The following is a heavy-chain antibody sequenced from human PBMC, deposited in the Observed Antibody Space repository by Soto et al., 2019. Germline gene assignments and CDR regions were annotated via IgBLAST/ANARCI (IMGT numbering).Heavy chain of an antibody. V-gene: IGHV3-21*01. CDR3: ARELGQKFDY. J-gene: IGHJ4*02. Sequence: GGSRRLSCAASGFTFSGYSMNWVRQAPGKGLEWVSSISSSSSYIYYADSVKGRFTISRDNAKNSLYLQMNSLRAEDTAVYYCARELGQKFDYWGQGTLVTVSS. CDR2: ISSSSSYI. CDR1: GFTFSGYS.